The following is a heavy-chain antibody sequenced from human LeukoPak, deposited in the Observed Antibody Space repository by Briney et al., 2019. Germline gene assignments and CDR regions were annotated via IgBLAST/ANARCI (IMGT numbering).Heavy chain of an antibody. CDR3: ARGGYCSSTSCYGELYY. J-gene: IGHJ4*02. V-gene: IGHV4-59*12. Sequence: SETLSLTCTVSGASLNDYYWSWIRQPPGKGLEWIGYIYYTGTTHYNPSLKSRVTISVDMSKNQFSLKLTSVTAADTAVYYCARGGYCSSTSCYGELYYWGQGTLVTVSS. D-gene: IGHD2-2*01. CDR1: GASLNDYY. CDR2: IYYTGTT.